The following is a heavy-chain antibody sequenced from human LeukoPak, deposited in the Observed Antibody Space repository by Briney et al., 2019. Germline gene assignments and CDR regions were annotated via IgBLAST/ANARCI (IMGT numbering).Heavy chain of an antibody. V-gene: IGHV3-48*03. CDR3: AREPSSSSSSSFDY. CDR2: ISSVGSSK. J-gene: IGHJ4*02. CDR1: GFTISTYE. D-gene: IGHD6-6*01. Sequence: GGSLRLSCAASGFTISTYEMNWVRQAPGKGLEWVSYISSVGSSKYYADSVKGRFTVSRDNAKNSLYLQMNSLRVEDTAVYYCAREPSSSSSSSFDYWGQGTLVTVSS.